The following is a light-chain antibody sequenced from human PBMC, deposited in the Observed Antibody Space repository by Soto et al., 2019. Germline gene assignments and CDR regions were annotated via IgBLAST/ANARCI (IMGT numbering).Light chain of an antibody. V-gene: IGKV1-39*01. J-gene: IGKJ1*01. CDR1: QSISRY. CDR3: QQSYSSPPGT. Sequence: DIQMTQSPSSLSASVGDRVTITCRASQSISRYLIWYQQKPGKAPKLLIYATSSLQSGVPSRFSGSGSGTDFTLTISSLQPEDFATYYCQQSYSSPPGTFGQGNKVEIK. CDR2: ATS.